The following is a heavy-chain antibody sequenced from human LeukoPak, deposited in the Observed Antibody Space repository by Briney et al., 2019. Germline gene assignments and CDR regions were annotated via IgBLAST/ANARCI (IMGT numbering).Heavy chain of an antibody. D-gene: IGHD3-22*01. CDR1: GGSISSYY. Sequence: SETLSLTCTVSGGSISSYYWSWIRQPPGKGLEWIGYIYYSGSTNYNPSLKSRVTISVDTSKNQFSLKLSSVTAADPAVYYCAGGGGLRYDSSGYYGVGPEIDYWGQGTLVTVSS. CDR2: IYYSGST. CDR3: AGGGGLRYDSSGYYGVGPEIDY. J-gene: IGHJ4*02. V-gene: IGHV4-59*01.